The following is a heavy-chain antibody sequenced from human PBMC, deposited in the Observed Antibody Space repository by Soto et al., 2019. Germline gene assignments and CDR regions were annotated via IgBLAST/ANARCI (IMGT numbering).Heavy chain of an antibody. CDR3: ASRRSDLRPAGWYDP. Sequence: GGTLRRSCAASGFTFSSYWMSWVRQAPGKGLEWVANIKQDGSEKYYVDSVKGRFTISRDNAKNSLYLQMNNLRAEETAVYYSASRRSDLRPAGWYDPWGQGPLVTVCS. D-gene: IGHD3-10*01. V-gene: IGHV3-7*03. J-gene: IGHJ5*02. CDR1: GFTFSSYW. CDR2: IKQDGSEK.